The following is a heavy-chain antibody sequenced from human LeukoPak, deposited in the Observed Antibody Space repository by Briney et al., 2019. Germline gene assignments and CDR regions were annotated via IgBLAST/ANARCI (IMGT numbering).Heavy chain of an antibody. CDR1: GGTFSSYA. CDR2: IIPIFGTV. CDR3: ARVAGELIGANWFDP. V-gene: IGHV1-69*13. J-gene: IGHJ5*02. Sequence: SVKVSCKASGGTFSSYAISWVRQAPGQGLEWMGGIIPIFGTVNYAQKFQGRVTITADESTSTAYMELSNLRSEDTAVYYCARVAGELIGANWFDPWGQGTLVTVSS. D-gene: IGHD3-10*01.